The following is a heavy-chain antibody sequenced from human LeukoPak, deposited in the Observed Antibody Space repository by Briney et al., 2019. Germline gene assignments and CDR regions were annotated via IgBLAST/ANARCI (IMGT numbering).Heavy chain of an antibody. CDR1: GGTFSSYA. Sequence: ASVKVSCKASGGTFSSYAISWVRQAPGQGLEWMGIINPSGGSTSYAQKFQGRVTMTRDTSTSTVYMELSSLRSEDTAVYYCAREKCSSTSCPLVYIYYYYGMDVWGQGTTVTVSS. V-gene: IGHV1-46*01. CDR3: AREKCSSTSCPLVYIYYYYGMDV. CDR2: INPSGGST. D-gene: IGHD2-2*01. J-gene: IGHJ6*02.